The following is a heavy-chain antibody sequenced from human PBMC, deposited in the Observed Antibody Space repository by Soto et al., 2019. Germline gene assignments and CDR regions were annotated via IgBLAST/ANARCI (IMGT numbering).Heavy chain of an antibody. D-gene: IGHD3-16*01. CDR3: ARDLGGPDY. CDR2: LSSDGFGA. V-gene: IGHV3-74*03. J-gene: IGHJ4*02. Sequence: PXGSLRLSCAAAGFSLSPYWMHWVRQVPGRGLEWVARLSSDGFGAAYADSAKGRFFISRDIARNTLSLQMNSLRADDTAVYYCARDLGGPDYWGRGPSVTVSS. CDR1: GFSLSPYW.